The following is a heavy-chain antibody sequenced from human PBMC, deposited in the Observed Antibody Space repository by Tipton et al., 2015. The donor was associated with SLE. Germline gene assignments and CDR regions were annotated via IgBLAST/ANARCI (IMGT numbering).Heavy chain of an antibody. CDR1: GDSISGHY. Sequence: LRLSCTVYGDSISGHYWGWIRQPPGRGLEWIGYIHYSGSSNYNPSLGSRVTISVDTSKNQFSLTLSSVTAADTATYYCARALYAWYLDLWGRGTLVTVS. D-gene: IGHD2-2*02. CDR3: ARALYAWYLDL. J-gene: IGHJ2*01. CDR2: IHYSGSS. V-gene: IGHV4-59*11.